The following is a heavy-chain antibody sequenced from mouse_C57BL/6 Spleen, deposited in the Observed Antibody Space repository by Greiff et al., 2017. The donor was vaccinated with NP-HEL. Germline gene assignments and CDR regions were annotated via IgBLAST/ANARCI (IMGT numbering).Heavy chain of an antibody. V-gene: IGHV1-26*01. D-gene: IGHD2-5*01. Sequence: VQLKQSGPELVKPGASVKISCKASGYTFTDYYMNWVKQSHGKSLEWIGDINPNNGGTSYNQKFKGKATLTVDKSSSTAYMELRSLTSEDSAVYYCAIVTTDYAMDYWGQGTSVTVSS. J-gene: IGHJ4*01. CDR2: INPNNGGT. CDR3: AIVTTDYAMDY. CDR1: GYTFTDYY.